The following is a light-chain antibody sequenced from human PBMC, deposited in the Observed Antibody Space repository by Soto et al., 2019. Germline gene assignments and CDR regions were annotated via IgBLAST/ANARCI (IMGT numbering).Light chain of an antibody. CDR1: QSISSW. Sequence: ASVVDRFTITCRASQSISSWLAWYQQKPGKAPKLLIYKASSLESGVPSRFNGSGSGTEFTLTISSLQPDDFATYYCQQYNSYSITFGQGTRLEL. CDR3: QQYNSYSIT. V-gene: IGKV1-5*03. CDR2: KAS. J-gene: IGKJ5*01.